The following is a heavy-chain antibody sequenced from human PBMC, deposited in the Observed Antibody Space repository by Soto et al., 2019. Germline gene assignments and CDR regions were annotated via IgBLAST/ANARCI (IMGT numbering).Heavy chain of an antibody. D-gene: IGHD6-13*01. Sequence: LPESGPGLVKPSETLSLTCSVFGDSISSRSYYWAWIRRPPGMGLEWIASISYTGNTYYNPSLTSRAAISGDTSNNQFSLKLSFVTAADTAVYYCARFSWYDGDSITNYYMDFWGNGATVTVSS. CDR3: ARFSWYDGDSITNYYMDF. CDR2: ISYTGNT. CDR1: GDSISSRSYY. V-gene: IGHV4-39*01. J-gene: IGHJ6*03.